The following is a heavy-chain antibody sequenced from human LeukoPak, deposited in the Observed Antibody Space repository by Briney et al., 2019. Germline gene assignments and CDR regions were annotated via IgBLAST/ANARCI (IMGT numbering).Heavy chain of an antibody. CDR1: GGSISSSSYY. Sequence: PSETLSLTCTVSGGSISSSSYYWGWIRQPPGKGLEWIGSIYYSGSTYYNPSLKSRVTISVDTSKNQFSLKLSSVTAADTAVYYCARDFPNYYGSGSRPNWFDPWGQGTLVTVSS. CDR3: ARDFPNYYGSGSRPNWFDP. CDR2: IYYSGST. J-gene: IGHJ5*02. D-gene: IGHD3-10*01. V-gene: IGHV4-39*07.